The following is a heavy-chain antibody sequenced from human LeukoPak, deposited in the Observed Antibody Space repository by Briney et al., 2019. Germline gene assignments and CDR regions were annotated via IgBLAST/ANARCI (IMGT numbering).Heavy chain of an antibody. CDR1: GFTFSSYT. Sequence: PGGSLRLSCTASGFTFSSYTMNWVRQAPGKGLVWVSRINTDGSSTSYADSVKGRFTISRDNAKNTLYLQMNSLRAEDTAVYYCARGGKDAFDIWGQGTMVTVSS. CDR3: ARGGKDAFDI. D-gene: IGHD3-16*01. CDR2: INTDGSST. J-gene: IGHJ3*02. V-gene: IGHV3-74*01.